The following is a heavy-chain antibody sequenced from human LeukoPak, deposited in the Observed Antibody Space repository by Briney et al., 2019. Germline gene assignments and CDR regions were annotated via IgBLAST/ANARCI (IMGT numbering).Heavy chain of an antibody. D-gene: IGHD1-1*01. CDR1: GYTFTGYY. J-gene: IGHJ6*03. V-gene: IGHV1-2*02. CDR3: ARGSWGWNYYYYYYMDV. CDR2: INPNSGGT. Sequence: ASVKVSCKASGYTFTGYYMHWVRQATGQGREWMGWINPNSGGTNYAQKFQGRVTMTRDTSISTAYMELSRLRSDDTAVYYCARGSWGWNYYYYYYMDVWGKGTTVTVSS.